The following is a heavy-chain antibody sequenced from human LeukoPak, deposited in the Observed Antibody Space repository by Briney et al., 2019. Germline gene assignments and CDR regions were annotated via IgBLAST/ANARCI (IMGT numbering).Heavy chain of an antibody. CDR2: IWYGGSNK. Sequence: GRSLRLSCAASGFTFSSYGMHWVRQAPGKGLEWVAVIWYGGSNKYYADSVKGRFTISRDNSKNTLYLQMNSLRAEDTAVYYCARNLHSSSWSPLDYWGQGTLVTVSS. V-gene: IGHV3-33*08. J-gene: IGHJ4*02. D-gene: IGHD6-13*01. CDR3: ARNLHSSSWSPLDY. CDR1: GFTFSSYG.